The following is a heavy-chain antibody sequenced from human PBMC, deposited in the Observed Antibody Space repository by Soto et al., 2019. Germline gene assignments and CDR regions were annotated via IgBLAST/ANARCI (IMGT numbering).Heavy chain of an antibody. D-gene: IGHD2-2*01. Sequence: PSETLSLTCAVYGGSFSGYYWSWIRQPPGKGLEWIGEINHSGSTNYNPSLKSRVTISVDTSKNQFSLKLSSVTAADTAVYYCARMGPYQLLRDYYYYYMDVWGKGTTVTVSS. J-gene: IGHJ6*03. CDR1: GGSFSGYY. CDR3: ARMGPYQLLRDYYYYYMDV. CDR2: INHSGST. V-gene: IGHV4-34*01.